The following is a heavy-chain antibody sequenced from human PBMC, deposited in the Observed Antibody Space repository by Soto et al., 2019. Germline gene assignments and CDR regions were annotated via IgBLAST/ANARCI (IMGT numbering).Heavy chain of an antibody. J-gene: IGHJ6*02. CDR3: VGGTVTTRDYYYGMDV. CDR2: ISSSSSYI. Sequence: EVQLVESGGGLVKPGGSLRLSCAASGFTFSSYSMNWVRQAPGKGLEWVSSISSSSSYIYYADSVKGRFTISRDNAKNSLYLQMNSLGAEDTAVYYCVGGTVTTRDYYYGMDVWGQGTTVTVSS. CDR1: GFTFSSYS. D-gene: IGHD4-4*01. V-gene: IGHV3-21*01.